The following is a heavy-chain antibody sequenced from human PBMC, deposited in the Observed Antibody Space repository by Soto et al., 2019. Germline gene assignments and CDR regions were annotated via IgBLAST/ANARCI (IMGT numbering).Heavy chain of an antibody. J-gene: IGHJ4*02. CDR1: GGSISSSSYY. CDR3: ASLYCSGGSCYGVFVY. D-gene: IGHD2-15*01. Sequence: SETLSLTCTVSGGSISSSSYYWGWIRQPPGKGLEWIGSIYYSGSTYYNPSLKSRVTISVDTSKNQFSLKLSSVTAADTAVYYCASLYCSGGSCYGVFVYWGQGTLVTVSS. V-gene: IGHV4-39*01. CDR2: IYYSGST.